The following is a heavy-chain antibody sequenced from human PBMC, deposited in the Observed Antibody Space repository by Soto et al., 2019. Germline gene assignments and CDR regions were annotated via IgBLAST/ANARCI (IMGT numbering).Heavy chain of an antibody. V-gene: IGHV3-23*01. Sequence: EVQLLESGGGLVQPGGSLRLSCAASGFTFSSYAMSWVRQAPGMGLEWVSAISGSGGSTYYADSVKGRFTISRDNSKNTLYLQMNSLRAEDTAVYYCAKVSGYYYGSGSPSGMDVWGQGTTVTVSS. CDR1: GFTFSSYA. D-gene: IGHD3-10*01. CDR2: ISGSGGST. J-gene: IGHJ6*02. CDR3: AKVSGYYYGSGSPSGMDV.